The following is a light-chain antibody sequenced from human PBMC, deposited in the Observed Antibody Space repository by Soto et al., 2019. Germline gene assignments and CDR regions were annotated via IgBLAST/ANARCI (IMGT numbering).Light chain of an antibody. Sequence: EIVLTQSPATVSLSPGERATLSCRASQRVCGYLAWYEHKPGQAPRLLISDAFNRATGIPVRFSGSGSDTDFTLTISSVESEDAADYYSQQLGTWPLTFGGGTKVDIK. J-gene: IGKJ4*02. CDR1: QRVCGY. CDR2: DAF. CDR3: QQLGTWPLT. V-gene: IGKV3-11*01.